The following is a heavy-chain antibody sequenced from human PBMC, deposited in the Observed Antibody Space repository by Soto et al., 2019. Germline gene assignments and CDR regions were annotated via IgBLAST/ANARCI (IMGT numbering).Heavy chain of an antibody. J-gene: IGHJ4*02. CDR3: ARDESHYYGFDY. Sequence: SETLSLTCTVSGASISSYYWSWIWQPPGKGLEWSGYIYYSGSTNYNPSLKRRVTISVDTSKNQFSLKLSSVTAAETAVYYCARDESHYYGFDYWGQGSLVTVAS. V-gene: IGHV4-59*01. D-gene: IGHD3-10*01. CDR1: GASISSYY. CDR2: IYYSGST.